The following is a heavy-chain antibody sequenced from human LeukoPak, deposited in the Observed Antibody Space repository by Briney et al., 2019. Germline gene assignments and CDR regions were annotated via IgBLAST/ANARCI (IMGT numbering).Heavy chain of an antibody. V-gene: IGHV4-59*01. Sequence: SETLSLTCTVSGGSISSYYLSWIRQPPGKGLEWIGYIYYSGSTNYNPSLKSRVTISVDTSKNQFSLKLSSVTAADTAVYYCARAQDPGGNFDYWGQGTLVTVSS. J-gene: IGHJ4*02. D-gene: IGHD3-10*01. CDR1: GGSISSYY. CDR2: IYYSGST. CDR3: ARAQDPGGNFDY.